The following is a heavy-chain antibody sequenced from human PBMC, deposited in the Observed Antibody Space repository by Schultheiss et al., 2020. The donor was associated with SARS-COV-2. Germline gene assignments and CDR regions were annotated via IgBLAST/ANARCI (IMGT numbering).Heavy chain of an antibody. CDR2: IYYSGST. CDR1: GGSFSGHY. V-gene: IGHV4-34*01. Sequence: SETLSLTCAVYGGSFSGHYWSWIRQPPGKGLEWIGSIYYSGSTNYNPSLKSRVTISVDTSKNQFSLKLSSVTAADTAVYYCARVDCGQQLVQFDAFDIWGQGTMVTVSS. J-gene: IGHJ3*02. CDR3: ARVDCGQQLVQFDAFDI. D-gene: IGHD6-13*01.